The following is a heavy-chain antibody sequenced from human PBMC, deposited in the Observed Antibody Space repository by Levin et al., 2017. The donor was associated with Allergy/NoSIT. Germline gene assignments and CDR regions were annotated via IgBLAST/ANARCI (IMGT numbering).Heavy chain of an antibody. Sequence: SSETLSLTCAVYGGSFSGYYWSWIRQPPGKGLEWIGEINHSGSTNYNPSLKSRLTISVDTSKNQFSLKLRSVTAADTAVYYCARGLGYSYGQLGLDYWGQGALVTVSS. CDR2: INHSGST. CDR3: ARGLGYSYGQLGLDY. D-gene: IGHD5-18*01. J-gene: IGHJ4*02. CDR1: GGSFSGYY. V-gene: IGHV4-34*01.